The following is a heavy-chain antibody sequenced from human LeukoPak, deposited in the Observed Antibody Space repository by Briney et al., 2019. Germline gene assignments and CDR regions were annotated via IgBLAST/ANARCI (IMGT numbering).Heavy chain of an antibody. CDR1: GGSISSYY. Sequence: SETLSLTCTVSGGSISSYYWSWIRQPPGKGLEWIGYIYYSGSTNYNPSLKSRVTISVDTSKNQFSLKLSSVTAADTAVYYCARIASYYYYMDVWGKGTTVIVSS. V-gene: IGHV4-59*01. D-gene: IGHD6-13*01. CDR2: IYYSGST. J-gene: IGHJ6*03. CDR3: ARIASYYYYMDV.